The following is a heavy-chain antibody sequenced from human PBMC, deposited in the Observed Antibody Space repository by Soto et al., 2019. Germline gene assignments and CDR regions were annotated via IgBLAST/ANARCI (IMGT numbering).Heavy chain of an antibody. V-gene: IGHV3-33*01. J-gene: IGHJ4*02. CDR1: GFTFSSYG. Sequence: QVQLVESGGGVVQPGRSLRLSCAASGFTFSSYGMHWVRQAPGKGLEWVAVIWYDGSNKYYADSVKGRFTISRDNSKNTLYLQMNSLRAEDTAVYYCARDKDPLVCDYWGQGTLVTVSS. D-gene: IGHD2-8*01. CDR3: ARDKDPLVCDY. CDR2: IWYDGSNK.